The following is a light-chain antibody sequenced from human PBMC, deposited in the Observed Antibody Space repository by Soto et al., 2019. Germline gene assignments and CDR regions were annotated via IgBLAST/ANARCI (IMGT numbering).Light chain of an antibody. V-gene: IGKV3-20*01. CDR1: QGVSSSY. Sequence: EIVWTQSPGTLSFSPGERATLACRASQGVSSSYLAWYQQKPGQPPRLLIYGASSRATGIPDRFSGSGSGTDFTLTITRLEPADFAVYYCQHYRTSFGGGKKVEIK. CDR3: QHYRTS. CDR2: GAS. J-gene: IGKJ4*01.